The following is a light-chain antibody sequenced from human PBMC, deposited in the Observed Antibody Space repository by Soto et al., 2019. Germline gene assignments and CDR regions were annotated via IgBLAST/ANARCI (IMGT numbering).Light chain of an antibody. CDR2: DDT. Sequence: QSALTQPRSVSGSPGQAVTISCTGTNSDVGNYNFVSWYQHHPGKAPKLMIYDDTKRPSGVPDRFSGSKSGNTASLTISGLQAEDEADYYCCTYAGSFHQFGGGTKLTVL. CDR3: CTYAGSFHQ. J-gene: IGLJ3*02. CDR1: NSDVGNYNF. V-gene: IGLV2-11*01.